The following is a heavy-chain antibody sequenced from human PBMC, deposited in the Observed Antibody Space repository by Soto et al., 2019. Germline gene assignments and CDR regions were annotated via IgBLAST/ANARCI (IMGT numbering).Heavy chain of an antibody. J-gene: IGHJ4*02. CDR2: IYWDDDK. CDR1: GFSLSTSGVG. V-gene: IGHV2-5*02. Sequence: QITLKESGPTLVKPTQTLTLTCTFSGFSLSTSGVGVGWIRQPPGKALEWLALIYWDDDKRYSPSLKSRLTITKDTSKNQVVLTMTNMDPEDTATYYCAHSEGDIEAQSPKTWGQGTLVTVSS. CDR3: AHSEGDIEAQSPKT. D-gene: IGHD2-15*01.